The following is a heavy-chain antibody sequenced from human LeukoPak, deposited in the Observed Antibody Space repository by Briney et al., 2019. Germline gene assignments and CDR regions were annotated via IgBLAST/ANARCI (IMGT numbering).Heavy chain of an antibody. CDR3: ARAHSQLLYGVYNWFDP. V-gene: IGHV4-4*07. CDR2: IYTSGST. J-gene: IGHJ5*02. D-gene: IGHD2-2*02. CDR1: GGSISSYY. Sequence: SETLSLTCTVSGGSISSYYWSWIRQPAGKGLEWIGRIYTSGSTNYNPSLKSRVTISVDTSKNQFSLKLSSVTAADTAVYYCARAHSQLLYGVYNWFDPWGQGTLVTVSS.